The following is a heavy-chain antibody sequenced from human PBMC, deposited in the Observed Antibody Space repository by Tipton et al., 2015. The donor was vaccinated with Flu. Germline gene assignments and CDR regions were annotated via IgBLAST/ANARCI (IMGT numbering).Heavy chain of an antibody. CDR1: GGSISSYY. J-gene: IGHJ3*02. Sequence: TLSLTCTASGGSISSYYWSWIRQPAGKGLEWIGRIYTSGSTNYNPSLKSRVTMSVDTSKNQFSLKLSSVTAADTAVYYCARAAYSSGWSAFDIWGQGTMVTVSS. CDR2: IYTSGST. D-gene: IGHD6-19*01. V-gene: IGHV4-4*07. CDR3: ARAAYSSGWSAFDI.